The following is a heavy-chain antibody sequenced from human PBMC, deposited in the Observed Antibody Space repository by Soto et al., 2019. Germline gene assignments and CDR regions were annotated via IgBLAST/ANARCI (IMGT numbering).Heavy chain of an antibody. CDR1: GYTFTSYD. Sequence: GASVKVSCKASGYTFTSYDINWVRQATGQGLEWMGWMNPNSGNTGYAQKFQGRVTMTTDTSISTAYMELSSLRSDDTAVYYCARDITIFGVVIRASFDYWGQGTLVTVS. CDR3: ARDITIFGVVIRASFDY. J-gene: IGHJ4*02. CDR2: MNPNSGNT. V-gene: IGHV1-8*01. D-gene: IGHD3-3*01.